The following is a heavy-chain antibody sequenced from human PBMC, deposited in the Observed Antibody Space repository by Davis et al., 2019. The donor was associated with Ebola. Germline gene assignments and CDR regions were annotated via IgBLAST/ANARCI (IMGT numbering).Heavy chain of an antibody. CDR2: IYSGGST. Sequence: GESLKISCAASGFTFSSYGMHWVRQAPGKGLEWVSVIYSGGSTYYADSVKGRFTISRDNSKNTLYLQMNSLRAEDTAVYYCAKFGVVVVAATPIYDYWGQGTLVTVSS. V-gene: IGHV3-NL1*01. D-gene: IGHD2-15*01. CDR1: GFTFSSYG. CDR3: AKFGVVVVAATPIYDY. J-gene: IGHJ4*02.